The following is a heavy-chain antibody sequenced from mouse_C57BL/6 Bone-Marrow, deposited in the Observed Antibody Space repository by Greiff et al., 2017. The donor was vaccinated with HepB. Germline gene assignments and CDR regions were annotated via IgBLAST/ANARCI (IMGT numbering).Heavy chain of an antibody. D-gene: IGHD2-2*01. CDR2: INPNNGGT. Sequence: EVKLQQSGPELVKPGASVKISCKASGYTFTDYYMNWVKQSHGKSLEWIGDINPNNGGTNYNQKFKGKATLTVDKSSSTAYMQLSSLTSEDSAVYYCANGLWLRRGFAYWGQGTLVTVSA. V-gene: IGHV1-26*01. J-gene: IGHJ3*01. CDR3: ANGLWLRRGFAY. CDR1: GYTFTDYY.